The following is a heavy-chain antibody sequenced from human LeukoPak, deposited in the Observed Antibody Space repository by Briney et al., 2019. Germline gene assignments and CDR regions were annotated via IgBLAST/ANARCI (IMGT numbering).Heavy chain of an antibody. CDR1: GFTFDDYA. D-gene: IGHD5-24*01. J-gene: IGHJ4*02. CDR2: ISGDGDST. CDR3: AKDKASRSYKD. Sequence: PGGSLRLSCAASGFTFDDYAMYWVRQGPGKGLEWISLISGDGDSTYYADSVKGRFTISRDNSKNSLYLQMNSLRTEDTAVYYCAKDKASRSYKDWGQGTLVTVSS. V-gene: IGHV3-43*02.